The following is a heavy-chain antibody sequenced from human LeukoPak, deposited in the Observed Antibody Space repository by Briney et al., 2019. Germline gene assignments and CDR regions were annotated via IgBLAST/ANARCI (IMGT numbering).Heavy chain of an antibody. CDR2: ISYGGRNK. Sequence: GGSLRLSCAVSGFTFSIYPMHWVRQAPGKGLEWVALISYGGRNKYYADSVKGRFTITRDNSKSTLYLQMSSLRGGDTAVYYCARGGDTGGYYFGDWGQGTLVAVSS. D-gene: IGHD2-8*02. J-gene: IGHJ4*02. V-gene: IGHV3-30-3*01. CDR3: ARGGDTGGYYFGD. CDR1: GFTFSIYP.